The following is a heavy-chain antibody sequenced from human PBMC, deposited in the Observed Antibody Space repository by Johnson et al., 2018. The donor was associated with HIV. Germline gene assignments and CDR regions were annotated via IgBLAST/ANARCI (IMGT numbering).Heavy chain of an antibody. CDR3: ARDHSGYDSVTAAFDI. CDR2: IRYDGSYK. D-gene: IGHD5-12*01. CDR1: GFTLSTYG. Sequence: VQLVESGGGVVQPGGSLRLSCAASGFTLSTYGMYWVRQAPGKGLEWVAFIRYDGSYKYYGDSVKGRFTISRDNSKNTLYLEMNSLRAEDTAVYYCARDHSGYDSVTAAFDIWGQGTMVTVSS. J-gene: IGHJ3*02. V-gene: IGHV3-30*02.